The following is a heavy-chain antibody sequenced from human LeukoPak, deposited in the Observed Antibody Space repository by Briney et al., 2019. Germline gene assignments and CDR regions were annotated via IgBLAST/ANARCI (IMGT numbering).Heavy chain of an antibody. CDR1: GFTFINYS. Sequence: GGSLRLSCTASGFTFINYSMNWVRQAPGKGLEWVSVIYSGGSTYYADSVKGRFTISRDNSKNTLYLQMNSLRAEDTAVYYCARDPRYYDSSGYLDYWGQGTLVTVSS. CDR3: ARDPRYYDSSGYLDY. CDR2: IYSGGST. J-gene: IGHJ4*02. V-gene: IGHV3-53*01. D-gene: IGHD3-22*01.